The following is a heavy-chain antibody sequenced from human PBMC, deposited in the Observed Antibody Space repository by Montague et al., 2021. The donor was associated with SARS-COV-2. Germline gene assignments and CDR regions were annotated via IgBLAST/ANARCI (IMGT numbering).Heavy chain of an antibody. V-gene: IGHV6-1*01. CDR1: GDSVSSDTAA. Sequence: CAISGDSVSSDTAAWHWIRQSPSRGLEWLGRTFYRSQWHTDSAASVRSRISFSGDISKNQFSLHLNSVTPEDKAIYYCARDGDYGGTWYSFLQNWGQGTLVIVSS. D-gene: IGHD4-17*01. CDR2: TFYRSQWHT. CDR3: ARDGDYGGTWYSFLQN. J-gene: IGHJ1*01.